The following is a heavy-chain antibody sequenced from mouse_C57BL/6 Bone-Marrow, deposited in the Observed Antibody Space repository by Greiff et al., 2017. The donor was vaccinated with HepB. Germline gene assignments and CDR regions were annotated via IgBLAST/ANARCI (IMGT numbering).Heavy chain of an antibody. Sequence: EVQVVESGGGLVQSGRSLRLSCATSGFTFSDFYMEWVRQAPGKGLEWIAASRNKANDYTTEYSAAVKGRFIVSRDTSQSILYLQMNALRAEDTAIYYCARDASYYGGAMDYWGQGTSVTVSS. CDR3: ARDASYYGGAMDY. D-gene: IGHD1-1*01. CDR1: GFTFSDFY. J-gene: IGHJ4*01. V-gene: IGHV7-1*01. CDR2: SRNKANDYTT.